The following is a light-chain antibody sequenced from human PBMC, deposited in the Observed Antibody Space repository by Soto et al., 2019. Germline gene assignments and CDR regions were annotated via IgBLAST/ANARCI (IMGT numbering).Light chain of an antibody. V-gene: IGKV3-15*01. J-gene: IGKJ1*01. Sequence: EIVMTQSPATLSVSPGERATLSCRASQSVSNNLAWYQKKPGQAPRLLIYGASTRATGIPARFSGGGSGTEFTLTISSLQTEDFAVYYCQQYNNWLTFGQATSVEIK. CDR3: QQYNNWLT. CDR2: GAS. CDR1: QSVSNN.